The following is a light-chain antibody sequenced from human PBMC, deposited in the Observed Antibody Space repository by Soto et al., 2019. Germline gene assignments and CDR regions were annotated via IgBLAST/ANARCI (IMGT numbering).Light chain of an antibody. CDR3: QQYSSYPRT. CDR2: TAS. J-gene: IGKJ5*01. Sequence: DIQLTQSPSSLSASVGDRVTISCRASQGISTFLAWYQQKPGKAPKSLIKTASTLQSGVPSRFSGSGSDTDFILTISSLQPEDFATYYCQQYSSYPRTFGQGTRLDIK. CDR1: QGISTF. V-gene: IGKV1D-16*01.